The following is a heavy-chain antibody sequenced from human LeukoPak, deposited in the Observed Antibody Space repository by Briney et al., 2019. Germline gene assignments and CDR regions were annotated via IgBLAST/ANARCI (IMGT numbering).Heavy chain of an antibody. CDR1: GGSICSSNW. V-gene: IGHV4-4*02. D-gene: IGHD6-19*01. CDR2: IYHSGST. Sequence: KTSETLSLTCAVSGGSICSSNWWGWVRQPPGKGLEWIGEIYHSGSTNYNPSLKSRVTVSVDKSKNQFSLKLSSVTAADTAVYYCGRDSSGSFDYWGQGTLVTVSS. CDR3: GRDSSGSFDY. J-gene: IGHJ4*02.